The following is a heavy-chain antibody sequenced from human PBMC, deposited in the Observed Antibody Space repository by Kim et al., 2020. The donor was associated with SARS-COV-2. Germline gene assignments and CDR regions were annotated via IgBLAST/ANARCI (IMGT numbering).Heavy chain of an antibody. V-gene: IGHV1-46*01. CDR1: GYTFTSYY. D-gene: IGHD3-9*01. J-gene: IGHJ4*02. Sequence: ASVKVSCKASGYTFTSYYMHWVRQAPGQGLEWMGIINPSGGSTSYAQKFQGRVTMTRDTSTSTVYMELSSLRSEDTAVYYCARGGEEGDILTGYPFDYWGQGTLVTVSS. CDR2: INPSGGST. CDR3: ARGGEEGDILTGYPFDY.